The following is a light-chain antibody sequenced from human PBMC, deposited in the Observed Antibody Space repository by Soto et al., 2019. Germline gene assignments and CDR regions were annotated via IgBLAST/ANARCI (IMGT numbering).Light chain of an antibody. Sequence: QSALTQPPSASGSPGQSVTISCTGTSSDVGGYNYVSWYQHHPGKAPKLIIFEVTQRPSGVPYRFSGSKFGNTASLTVSGLQSEDEADYYCNSYADSNRLVFGGGTKLTVL. CDR2: EVT. V-gene: IGLV2-8*01. CDR3: NSYADSNRLV. J-gene: IGLJ2*01. CDR1: SSDVGGYNY.